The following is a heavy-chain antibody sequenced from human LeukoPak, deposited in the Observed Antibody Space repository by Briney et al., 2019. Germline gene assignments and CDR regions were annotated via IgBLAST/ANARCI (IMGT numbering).Heavy chain of an antibody. CDR3: ARDRSGHDLAY. CDR2: IYYSGST. CDR1: GGSISSYY. D-gene: IGHD5-12*01. V-gene: IGHV4-59*01. J-gene: IGHJ4*02. Sequence: PSETLSLTCSVSGGSISSYYWSWIRQPPGKGLEWIGYIYYSGSTNYNPSLKSRVTISVDTSKNQVSLKLNSVTAADTAVYYCARDRSGHDLAYWGQGTLVTVSS.